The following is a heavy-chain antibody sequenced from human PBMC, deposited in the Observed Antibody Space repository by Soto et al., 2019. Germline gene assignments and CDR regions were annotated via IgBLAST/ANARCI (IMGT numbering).Heavy chain of an antibody. CDR3: AREPRVYDSSGYYWTDAFDI. D-gene: IGHD3-22*01. V-gene: IGHV4-59*01. CDR1: GGSISSYY. CDR2: IFYNGST. J-gene: IGHJ3*02. Sequence: SETLSLTCTVSGGSISSYYWSWIRQPPGKGLEWIGYIFYNGSTNYNPSLKSRVTISVDTSKDQFSLKLSSVTAADTAVYYCAREPRVYDSSGYYWTDAFDIWGQGTMVTVS.